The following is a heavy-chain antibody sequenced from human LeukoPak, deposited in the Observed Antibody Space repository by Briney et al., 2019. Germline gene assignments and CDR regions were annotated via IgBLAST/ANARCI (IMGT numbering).Heavy chain of an antibody. Sequence: SETLSLTCTVSGGFISSSRYYWGWIRQPPGKGLEWIGSIYYSGSTYYNPSLKSRVTISVDTSKNQFSLKLSSVTAADTVVYYCARQLYSSGWYVDYWGQGTLVTVSS. CDR3: ARQLYSSGWYVDY. V-gene: IGHV4-39*01. J-gene: IGHJ4*02. D-gene: IGHD6-19*01. CDR1: GGFISSSRYY. CDR2: IYYSGST.